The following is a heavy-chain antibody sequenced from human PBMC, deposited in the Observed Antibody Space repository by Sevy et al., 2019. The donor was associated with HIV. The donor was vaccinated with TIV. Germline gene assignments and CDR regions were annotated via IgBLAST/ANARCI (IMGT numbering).Heavy chain of an antibody. CDR1: GFTLNDHY. V-gene: IGHV3-11*04. CDR2: ISNSGANI. J-gene: IGHJ4*02. D-gene: IGHD6-19*01. Sequence: GGSLRLSCAASGFTLNDHYMNWMRQAPGKGLEWVSYISNSGANIYYGDSVKGRFSISRDNAKNSLYLQMNSLRAEDTAVYFCARGGYTSGWFVDNWGQGTLVNVSS. CDR3: ARGGYTSGWFVDN.